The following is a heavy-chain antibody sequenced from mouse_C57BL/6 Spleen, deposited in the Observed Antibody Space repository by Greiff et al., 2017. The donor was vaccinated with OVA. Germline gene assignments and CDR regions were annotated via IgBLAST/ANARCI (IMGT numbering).Heavy chain of an antibody. V-gene: IGHV1-19*01. CDR3: ARRDYDVGTWFAY. J-gene: IGHJ3*01. CDR1: GYTFTDYY. CDR2: INHYNGGT. D-gene: IGHD2-4*01. Sequence: VQLKQSGPVLVKPGASVKMSCKASGYTFTDYYMNWVKQSHGKSLEWIGVINHYNGGTSYNQKFKGKATLTVDKSSSTAYMELNSLTSEDSAVYYCARRDYDVGTWFAYWGQGTLVTVSA.